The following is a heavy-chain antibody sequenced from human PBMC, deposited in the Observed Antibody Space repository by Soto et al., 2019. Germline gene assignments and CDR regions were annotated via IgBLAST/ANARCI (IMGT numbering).Heavy chain of an antibody. CDR3: AGGLNGYSHYFDY. V-gene: IGHV1-3*01. Sequence: QVQLVQSGAEVKKPGASVKVSCKASGYTFTSYAMHWVRQAPGQRLEWMGWINAGNGNTKYSQTFQGRVTITRDTSASTAYMELSSLRSEDTAVYYGAGGLNGYSHYFDYWGQGTLVTVSS. CDR2: INAGNGNT. D-gene: IGHD5-18*01. J-gene: IGHJ4*02. CDR1: GYTFTSYA.